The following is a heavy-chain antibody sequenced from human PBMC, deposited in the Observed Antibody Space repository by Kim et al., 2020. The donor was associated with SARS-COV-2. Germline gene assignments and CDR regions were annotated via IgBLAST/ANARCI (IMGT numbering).Heavy chain of an antibody. CDR3: ARDRFGSVVRGIDY. CDR2: ISYDGRNE. Sequence: GGSLRLSCADSGFTFRTYAMHWVRQAPGKGLEWVAVISYDGRNENYADSVKGRFTISRDNSKNTLYLQMNSLRGEDTAMYHCARDRFGSVVRGIDYWGQGTLVTVSS. D-gene: IGHD3-16*01. CDR1: GFTFRTYA. J-gene: IGHJ4*02. V-gene: IGHV3-30*04.